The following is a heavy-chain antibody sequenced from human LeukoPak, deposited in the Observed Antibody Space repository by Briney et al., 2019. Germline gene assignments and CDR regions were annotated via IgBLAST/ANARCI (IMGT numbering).Heavy chain of an antibody. CDR3: ASSPLGPDGSYYVFGAFDI. CDR1: GGSISSSSYY. V-gene: IGHV4-39*07. J-gene: IGHJ3*02. D-gene: IGHD1-26*01. Sequence: PSETLSLTCTVSGGSISSSSYYWGWIRQPPGKGLEWIGSIYYSGSTYYNPSLKSRVTISVDTSKNQFSLKLSSVTAADTAVYYCASSPLGPDGSYYVFGAFDIWGQGTMVTVSS. CDR2: IYYSGST.